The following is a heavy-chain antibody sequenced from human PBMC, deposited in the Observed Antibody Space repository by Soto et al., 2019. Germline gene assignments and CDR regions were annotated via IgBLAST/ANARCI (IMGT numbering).Heavy chain of an antibody. Sequence: SLRLSCAASGFTFTSYAMTWVRQAPGKGLEWVSGIRATGDSPYYADSVKGRFTISKDNSNNILYLQMNSLRAEDTAVYFCAKNPHTGYDNSCFPHGGQGPLAPVSS. CDR1: GFTFTSYA. CDR3: AKNPHTGYDNSCFPH. V-gene: IGHV3-23*01. CDR2: IRATGDSP. J-gene: IGHJ4*02. D-gene: IGHD4-4*01.